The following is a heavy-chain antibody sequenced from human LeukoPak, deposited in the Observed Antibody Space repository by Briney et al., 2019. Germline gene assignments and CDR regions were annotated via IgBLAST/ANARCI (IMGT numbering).Heavy chain of an antibody. CDR3: AKDNWNTQNYGMDV. V-gene: IGHV3-9*01. CDR2: ISWNSGSI. J-gene: IGHJ6*02. CDR1: GFTFDDYA. Sequence: GGSLRLSCAASGFTFDDYAMRWVRQAPGKGLEWVSGISWNSGSIGYADSVKGRFTISRDSAKHSLYLQMNSLRAEDTALYYCAKDNWNTQNYGMDVWGQGTTVTVSS. D-gene: IGHD1-1*01.